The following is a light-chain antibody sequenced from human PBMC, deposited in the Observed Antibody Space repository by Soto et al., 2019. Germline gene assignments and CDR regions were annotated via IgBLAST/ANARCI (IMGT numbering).Light chain of an antibody. V-gene: IGLV2-14*01. CDR2: GVS. J-gene: IGLJ1*01. Sequence: QSVLTQPASVSGSPGQSITISCTGTGSDVGGYKYVSWYQQLPGKAPKLMIYGVSYRPSGVSDRFSGSKSGNTASLIISGLQAEDEADYYCSSYASSSPFGFGTGTKVTVL. CDR1: GSDVGGYKY. CDR3: SSYASSSPFG.